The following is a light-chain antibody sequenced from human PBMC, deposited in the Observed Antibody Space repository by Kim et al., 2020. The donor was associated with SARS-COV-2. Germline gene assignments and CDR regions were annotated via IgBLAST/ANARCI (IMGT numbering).Light chain of an antibody. CDR3: QQSSSPMYT. V-gene: IGKV1-5*03. CDR2: KAS. CDR1: QSISIW. Sequence: ASVGDRVTITCRASQSISIWLAWYQQKPGKAPKLLISKASGLESGVPSRFSGSGSGTEFTLTISSLQPDDFGTYYCQQSSSPMYTFGQGTKLEI. J-gene: IGKJ2*01.